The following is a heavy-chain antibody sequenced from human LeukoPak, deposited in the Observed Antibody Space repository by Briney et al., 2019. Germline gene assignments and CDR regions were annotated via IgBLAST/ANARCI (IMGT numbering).Heavy chain of an antibody. CDR3: TRVWLQYFDY. CDR2: IRSKTYDGTT. V-gene: IGHV3-49*04. J-gene: IGHJ4*02. D-gene: IGHD5-24*01. CDR1: GFSFIDYT. Sequence: GGSLRLSCVASGFSFIDYTMIWVRQAPGKGLEWVGFIRSKTYDGTTEYAASVKGRFTISRDDSKRIAYLQMNSLKTDDTAVYYCTRVWLQYFDYWGQGTLITVSS.